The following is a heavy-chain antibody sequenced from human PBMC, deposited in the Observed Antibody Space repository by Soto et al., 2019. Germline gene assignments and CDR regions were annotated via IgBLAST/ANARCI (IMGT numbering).Heavy chain of an antibody. J-gene: IGHJ4*02. V-gene: IGHV4-39*01. CDR2: IYYTGST. D-gene: IGHD5-12*01. Sequence: QLQLQESGPGRVKPSETLSLTCTVSGGALSSPDYFWGWIRQSPGKGLEWIGSIYYTGSTYYSPSRKSRVTIAVHTSRKRCSLHLRSVTAPDTAVYYCARQVTYDIVAPPCLLDSWGQGSLVIVSS. CDR3: ARQVTYDIVAPPCLLDS. CDR1: GGALSSPDYF.